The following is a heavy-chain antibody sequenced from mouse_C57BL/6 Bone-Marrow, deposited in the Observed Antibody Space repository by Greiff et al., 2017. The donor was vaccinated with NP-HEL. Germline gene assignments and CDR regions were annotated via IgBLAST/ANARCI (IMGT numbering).Heavy chain of an antibody. V-gene: IGHV1-64*01. J-gene: IGHJ3*01. Sequence: QVQLQQPGAELVKPGASVKLSCKASGYTFTSYWMHWVKQRPGQGLEWIGMIHPNSGSTNYNEKFKSKATLTVDKSSSTAYMQLSSLTSEDTAVYYCARRGIYYYAWFAYWGQGTLVTVSA. CDR1: GYTFTSYW. CDR3: ARRGIYYYAWFAY. D-gene: IGHD1-1*01. CDR2: IHPNSGST.